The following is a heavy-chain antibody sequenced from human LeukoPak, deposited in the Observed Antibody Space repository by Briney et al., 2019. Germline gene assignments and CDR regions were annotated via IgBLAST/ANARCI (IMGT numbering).Heavy chain of an antibody. CDR3: ARRQVWSYSRYYFDY. CDR2: IWYDGSNK. D-gene: IGHD1-26*01. Sequence: GGSLRLSCAASGFTVSSNCMSWVRQAPGKGLEWVAVIWYDGSNKYYADSVKGRFTISRDNSKNTLYLQMNSLRADDTAVYYCARRQVWSYSRYYFDYWGQGTLVTVSS. CDR1: GFTVSSNC. V-gene: IGHV3-33*08. J-gene: IGHJ4*02.